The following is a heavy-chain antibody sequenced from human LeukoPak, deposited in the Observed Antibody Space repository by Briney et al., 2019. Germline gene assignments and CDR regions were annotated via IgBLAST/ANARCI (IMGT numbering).Heavy chain of an antibody. D-gene: IGHD3-10*01. J-gene: IGHJ5*02. V-gene: IGHV4-4*07. CDR1: GDSISRYY. CDR3: ARDLGPVRSGWFDP. CDR2: IYIRGSP. Sequence: PSQTLSLTCTVSGDSISRYYWSWIRQPAGKELEWIGRIYIRGSPDYNPSLKRRVTMSLDTSKNEFSLKLSYVTAADTAVYYCARDLGPVRSGWFDPWGQGTLVTVSS.